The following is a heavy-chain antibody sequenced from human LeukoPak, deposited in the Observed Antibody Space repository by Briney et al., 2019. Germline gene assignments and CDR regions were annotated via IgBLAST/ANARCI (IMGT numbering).Heavy chain of an antibody. CDR1: GYTFTSYY. D-gene: IGHD1-1*01. CDR3: ARDQGGTTAYGLDV. J-gene: IGHJ6*02. Sequence: ASVKVSCKASGYTFTSYYMYWVRQRPRQGLEWMGIINPSGGSTRYAQKFQGRVTMTRDTSTSTVYMELSSLRSEDTAVYYCARDQGGTTAYGLDVWGQGTTVTVSS. CDR2: INPSGGST. V-gene: IGHV1-46*01.